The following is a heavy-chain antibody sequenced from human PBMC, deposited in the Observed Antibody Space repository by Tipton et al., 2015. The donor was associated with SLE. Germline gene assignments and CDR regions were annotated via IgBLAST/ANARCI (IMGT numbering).Heavy chain of an antibody. CDR3: ARAVKQQLVRTSKWVYYMDV. Sequence: TLSLTCTISGGSISSHYWTWIRQPPGKGLEWIGYFYYSGGTSYNPSLKSRVTISVDTSKNQFSLKLSSVTSADTSVHYCARAVKQQLVRTSKWVYYMDVWGKGTTVTVSS. V-gene: IGHV4-59*11. D-gene: IGHD6-13*01. CDR2: FYYSGGT. CDR1: GGSISSHY. J-gene: IGHJ6*03.